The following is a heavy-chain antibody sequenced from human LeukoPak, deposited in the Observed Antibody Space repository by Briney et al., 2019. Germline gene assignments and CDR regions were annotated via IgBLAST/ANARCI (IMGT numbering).Heavy chain of an antibody. CDR2: INPNSGGT. V-gene: IGHV1-2*06. CDR1: GYTFTGYY. J-gene: IGHJ4*02. D-gene: IGHD3-22*01. CDR3: ARGPTYYYDSSWNY. Sequence: ASVKVSCKASGYTFTGYYMHWVRQAPGQGLEWMGRINPNSGGTDYAQKFQGRVTMTRDTSISTAYMELSRLRSDDTAVYYCARGPTYYYDSSWNYWGQGTLVTVSS.